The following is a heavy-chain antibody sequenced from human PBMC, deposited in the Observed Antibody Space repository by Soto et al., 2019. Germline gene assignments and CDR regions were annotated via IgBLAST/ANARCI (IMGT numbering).Heavy chain of an antibody. CDR1: GGSISSSSYY. CDR2: IYYSGST. D-gene: IGHD3-10*01. J-gene: IGHJ6*02. Sequence: PSETLSLTCTVSGGSISSSSYYWGWIRQPPGKGLEWIGSIYYSGSTYYNPSLKSRVTISVDTSKNQFSLKLSSVTAADTAVYYCARHRDYYGSGSYYNPGGMDVWGQGTTVTV. CDR3: ARHRDYYGSGSYYNPGGMDV. V-gene: IGHV4-39*01.